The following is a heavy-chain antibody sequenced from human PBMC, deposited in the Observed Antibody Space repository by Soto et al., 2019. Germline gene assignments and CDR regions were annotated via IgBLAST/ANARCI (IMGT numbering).Heavy chain of an antibody. D-gene: IGHD1-26*01. J-gene: IGHJ3*02. CDR2: IHSDGSST. CDR1: GFTVSCSL. CDR3: AIEKVGAASVHVFDI. Sequence: GSARISWAGSGFTVSCSLSPWVRPAPGQGLVWVSRIHSDGSSTTYADSVKGRFTISRDNDKNSLYLQMNNLRAEDTALYYCAIEKVGAASVHVFDIWGQGTMVTVSS. V-gene: IGHV3-74*01.